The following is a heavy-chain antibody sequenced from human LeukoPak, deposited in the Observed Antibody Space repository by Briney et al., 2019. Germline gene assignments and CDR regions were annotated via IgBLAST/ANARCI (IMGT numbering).Heavy chain of an antibody. V-gene: IGHV3-49*03. CDR3: AKDYDSSGYYLEN. CDR1: GFTFGDYI. Sequence: GGSLRLSCTGSGFTFGDYIMSWFRQAPGKGLELVGFIRSKAYGGTIEYAASVRGRFTISRDDSKSIAYLQMNSLRAEDTAVYYCAKDYDSSGYYLENWGQGTLVTVSS. D-gene: IGHD3-22*01. J-gene: IGHJ4*02. CDR2: IRSKAYGGTI.